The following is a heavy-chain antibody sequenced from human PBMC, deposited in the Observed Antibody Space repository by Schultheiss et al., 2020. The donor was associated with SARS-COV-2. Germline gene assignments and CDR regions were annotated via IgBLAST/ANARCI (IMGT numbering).Heavy chain of an antibody. CDR2: INPNSGGT. CDR1: GYTFTSYG. Sequence: ASVKVSCKASGYTFTSYGISWVRQAPGQGLEWMGWINPNSGGTNYAQKFQGRVTMTRDTSISTAYMELSRLRSDDTAVYYCARVFGRGSSSSVGDYYYYGMDVWGQGTTVTVSS. J-gene: IGHJ6*02. D-gene: IGHD6-6*01. V-gene: IGHV1-2*02. CDR3: ARVFGRGSSSSVGDYYYYGMDV.